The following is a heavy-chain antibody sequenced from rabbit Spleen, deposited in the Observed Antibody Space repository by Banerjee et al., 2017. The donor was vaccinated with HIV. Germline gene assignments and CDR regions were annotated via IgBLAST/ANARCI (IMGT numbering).Heavy chain of an antibody. CDR2: IYTGSSGST. CDR1: GFSFSSSYY. CDR3: ARDAGRGPYIDGAFDL. J-gene: IGHJ4*01. Sequence: QEQLVESGGGLVQPEGSLTLTCTASGFSFSSSYYMCWVRQAPGKGLEWIACIYTGSSGSTYYASWAKGRFTISKASSTTVTLQMTSLPVADTATFFCARDAGRGPYIDGAFDLWGQGTLVTVS. V-gene: IGHV1S45*01. D-gene: IGHD8-1*01.